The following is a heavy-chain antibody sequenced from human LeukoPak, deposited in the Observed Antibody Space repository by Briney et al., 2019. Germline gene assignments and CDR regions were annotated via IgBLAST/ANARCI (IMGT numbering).Heavy chain of an antibody. CDR2: FDPEDGET. V-gene: IGHV1-24*01. J-gene: IGHJ3*02. Sequence: ASVKVSCKVSGYTLTELSMHWVRQAPGKGLEWMGGFDPEDGETIYAQKLQGRVTMTTDTSTSTAYMELRSLRSDDTAVYYCAGALHDSGAFDIWGQGTMVTVSS. D-gene: IGHD4-17*01. CDR1: GYTLTELS. CDR3: AGALHDSGAFDI.